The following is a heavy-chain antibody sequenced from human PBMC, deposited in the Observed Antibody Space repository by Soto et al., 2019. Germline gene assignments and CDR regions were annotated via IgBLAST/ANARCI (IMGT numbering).Heavy chain of an antibody. Sequence: SETLSLTCTVSGGSISSSSFHWGWIRQPPGKGLEWIGSIYYSGSTYYSPSLKSRVTISVDTSKNQFSLKLSSVTAADTAVYYCARGGGYSYGYCVYWGQGTLVTVSS. CDR1: GGSISSSSFH. V-gene: IGHV4-39*07. CDR2: IYYSGST. J-gene: IGHJ4*02. CDR3: ARGGGYSYGYCVY. D-gene: IGHD5-18*01.